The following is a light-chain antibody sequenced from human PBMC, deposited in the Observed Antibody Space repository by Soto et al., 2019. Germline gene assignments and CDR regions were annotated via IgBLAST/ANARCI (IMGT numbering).Light chain of an antibody. Sequence: QSALTQPASVSGSPGQSITISCTGTSSDVGHYHYVSWYQQHPGKAPKLMIYDVSSRPSGVSDRFSGSKSGNTASLTISGLQAEDEADYYCSSYARTGTVVFGGGTKLTVL. J-gene: IGLJ2*01. CDR3: SSYARTGTVV. V-gene: IGLV2-14*01. CDR2: DVS. CDR1: SSDVGHYHY.